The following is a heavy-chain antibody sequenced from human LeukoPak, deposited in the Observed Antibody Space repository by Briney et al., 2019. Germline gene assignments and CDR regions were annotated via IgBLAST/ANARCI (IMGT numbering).Heavy chain of an antibody. CDR2: INTNTGNT. CDR3: AREGDYYGSGSADY. J-gene: IGHJ4*02. D-gene: IGHD3-10*01. Sequence: ASGIVSCKASGYDFSRYYINWVRLAPGQGLEWMGWINTNTGNTTYAQGVTGRFVFSLDTSVSTAYLQISSLKAEDTAVYYCAREGDYYGSGSADYWGQGTLVTVSS. CDR1: GYDFSRYY. V-gene: IGHV7-4-1*02.